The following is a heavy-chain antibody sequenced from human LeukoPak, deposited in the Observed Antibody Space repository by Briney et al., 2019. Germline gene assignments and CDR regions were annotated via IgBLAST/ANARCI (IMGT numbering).Heavy chain of an antibody. CDR2: IYYSGST. V-gene: IGHV4-39*01. Sequence: GSLRLSCAASGFTFSSYWMSWVRQPPGKGLEWIGSIYYSGSTYYNPSLKSRVTISVDTSKNQFSLKLSSVTAADTAVYYCARGRFLCSSTSCYDWFDPWGQGTLVTVSS. J-gene: IGHJ5*02. CDR3: ARGRFLCSSTSCYDWFDP. CDR1: GFTFSSYW. D-gene: IGHD2-2*01.